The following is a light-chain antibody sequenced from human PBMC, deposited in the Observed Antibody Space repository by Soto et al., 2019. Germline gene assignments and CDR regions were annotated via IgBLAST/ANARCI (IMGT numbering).Light chain of an antibody. CDR2: DAS. CDR3: QQYNSYSWT. V-gene: IGKV1-5*01. J-gene: IGKJ1*01. Sequence: DIRMTQSPSTLSTSVGDRVTITCRASQNIRGWLAWYQQKPGKAPKLLIYDASTLESGVPSRFSGSGSGTEFTLTISSLQPDDFATYYCQQYNSYSWTVGQGTTVAI. CDR1: QNIRGW.